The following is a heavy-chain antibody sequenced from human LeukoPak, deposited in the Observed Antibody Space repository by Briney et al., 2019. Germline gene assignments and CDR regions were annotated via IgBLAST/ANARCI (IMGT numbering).Heavy chain of an antibody. CDR3: ARGGTGATRDDTFDI. J-gene: IGHJ3*02. V-gene: IGHV3-21*01. Sequence: GGSLRLSCAASGFTVSNYHVSWVRQAPGKGPEWVSSISSGSSHIFYADSVKGRFTISRENARNSLYLQMNSLRAEDTAVYYCARGGTGATRDDTFDIWGQGTMVTVSS. CDR1: GFTVSNYH. CDR2: ISSGSSHI. D-gene: IGHD1-7*01.